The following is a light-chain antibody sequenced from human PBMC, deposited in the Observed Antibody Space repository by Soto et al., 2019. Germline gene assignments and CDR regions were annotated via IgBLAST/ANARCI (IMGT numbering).Light chain of an antibody. J-gene: IGKJ3*01. CDR1: QSVTSN. CDR2: DAS. CDR3: QQRNNWPT. Sequence: EIVLTQSPATLSLSPGERATLSCRASQSVTSNLAWYQQKPGHAPRLLIYDASNRATGIPARFSGSGSGTDFTLTISSLEPEDFAVYYCQQRNNWPTFGPGTKVDIK. V-gene: IGKV3-11*01.